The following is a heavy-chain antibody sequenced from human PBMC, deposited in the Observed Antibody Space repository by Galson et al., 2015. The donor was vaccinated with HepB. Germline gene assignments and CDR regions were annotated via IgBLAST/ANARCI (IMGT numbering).Heavy chain of an antibody. Sequence: SLRLSCAASGFSFSTYGMHWVRQAPGKGLEWVAVISYEGSNYYYADSVKGRFTISRDNSKNTLYLQMNSLRAEDTAVYYCAKDMYYDFWSGIYYYYGMDVWGQGTTVTVSS. J-gene: IGHJ6*02. CDR1: GFSFSTYG. V-gene: IGHV3-30*18. CDR3: AKDMYYDFWSGIYYYYGMDV. D-gene: IGHD3-3*01. CDR2: ISYEGSNY.